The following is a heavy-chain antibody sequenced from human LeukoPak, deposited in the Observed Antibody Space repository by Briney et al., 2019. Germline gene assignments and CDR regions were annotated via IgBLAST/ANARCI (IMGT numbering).Heavy chain of an antibody. CDR2: INHSGST. J-gene: IGHJ4*02. V-gene: IGHV4-34*01. Sequence: NSSETLSLTCAVYGGSFSGYYWSWIRQPPGKGLEWIGEINHSGSTNYNPSLKSRVTISVDTSKNQFSLKRGSVTAAATARYYLARPLNYYGSGSPPYYWGQGTLVTVSS. CDR3: ARPLNYYGSGSPPYY. CDR1: GGSFSGYY. D-gene: IGHD3-10*01.